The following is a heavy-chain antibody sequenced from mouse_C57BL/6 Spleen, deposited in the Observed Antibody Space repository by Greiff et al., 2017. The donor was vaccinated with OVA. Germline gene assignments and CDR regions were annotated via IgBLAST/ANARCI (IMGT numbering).Heavy chain of an antibody. Sequence: EVNLVESGGDLVKPGGSLKLSCAASGFTFSSYGMSWVRQTPDKRLEWVATISSGGSYTYYPDSVKGRFTISRDNAKNTLYLQMSSLKSEDTAMYYCASNWDYFDYWGQGTTLTVSS. V-gene: IGHV5-6*01. CDR1: GFTFSSYG. J-gene: IGHJ2*01. CDR3: ASNWDYFDY. CDR2: ISSGGSYT. D-gene: IGHD4-1*01.